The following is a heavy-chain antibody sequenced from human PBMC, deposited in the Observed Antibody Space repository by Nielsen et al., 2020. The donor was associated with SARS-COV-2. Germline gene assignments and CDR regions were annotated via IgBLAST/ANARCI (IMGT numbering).Heavy chain of an antibody. J-gene: IGHJ2*01. V-gene: IGHV3-13*04. Sequence: GESLKISCAASGFTFSSYDMHWVRQATGKGLEWVSAIGTAGDTYYPGSVKGRFTISRENAKNSLYLQMNSLRAGDTAVYYCARVAYYYDSSGYRHYWYFDLWGRGTLVTVSS. CDR1: GFTFSSYD. CDR2: IGTAGDT. CDR3: ARVAYYYDSSGYRHYWYFDL. D-gene: IGHD3-22*01.